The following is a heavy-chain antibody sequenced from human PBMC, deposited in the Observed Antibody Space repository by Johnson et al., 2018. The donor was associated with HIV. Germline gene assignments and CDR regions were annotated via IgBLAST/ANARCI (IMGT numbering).Heavy chain of an antibody. V-gene: IGHV3-30*18. J-gene: IGHJ3*02. CDR2: ISYDGSNR. CDR1: GFTFSSSG. D-gene: IGHD6-6*01. Sequence: VQLVESGGGVVQPGRSLRLSCAASGFTFSSSGMHWVRQAPGKGLEWVAVISYDGSNRNYADSVKGRFTISRDNSKNTLYLQMNSLRTEDTAVYSCAKVHIPARWSAAFDIWGRGTLVTVSS. CDR3: AKVHIPARWSAAFDI.